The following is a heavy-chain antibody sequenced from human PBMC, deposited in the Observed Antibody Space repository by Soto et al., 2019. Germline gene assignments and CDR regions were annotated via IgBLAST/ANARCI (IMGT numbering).Heavy chain of an antibody. CDR2: ISVSGTST. Sequence: GGSLRLSCAASGFTFSSYAMSWVRQAPGKGLEWVSGISVSGTSTYYADSVKGRFTISRDNSKNTLYLQMKRLRAEDTALYYCAKDWTRGSGGYPDYFDYWGQGTLGTVS. CDR3: AKDWTRGSGGYPDYFDY. D-gene: IGHD3-10*01. CDR1: GFTFSSYA. V-gene: IGHV3-23*01. J-gene: IGHJ4*02.